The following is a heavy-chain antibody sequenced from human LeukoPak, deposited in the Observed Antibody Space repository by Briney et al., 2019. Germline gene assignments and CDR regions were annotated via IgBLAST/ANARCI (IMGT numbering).Heavy chain of an antibody. CDR3: ARVKSGYDRYYYYYGMDV. CDR2: IYHSGST. CDR1: GGSISSGGYS. V-gene: IGHV4-30-2*01. J-gene: IGHJ6*02. Sequence: NSSETLSLTCAVSGGSISSGGYSWSWIRQPPGKGLEGIGYIYHSGSTYYNPSLKSRVTISVDRSKNQFSLKLSLVTAADTAVYYCARVKSGYDRYYYYYGMDVWGQGTTVTVSS. D-gene: IGHD5-12*01.